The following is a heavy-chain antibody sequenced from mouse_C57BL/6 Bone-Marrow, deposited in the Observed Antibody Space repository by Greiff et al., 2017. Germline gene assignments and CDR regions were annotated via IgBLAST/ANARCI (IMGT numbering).Heavy chain of an antibody. CDR2: ISSGGSYT. CDR1: GFTFSSYG. J-gene: IGHJ1*03. CDR3: ARPYGSSFGYFDV. V-gene: IGHV5-6*01. D-gene: IGHD1-1*01. Sequence: EVKLVESGGDLVKPGGSLKLSCAASGFTFSSYGMSWVRQTPDKRLEWVATISSGGSYTYYPDSVKGRFTISRDNAKNTLYLQMSSLKSEDTDMYYCARPYGSSFGYFDVWGTGTTVTVSS.